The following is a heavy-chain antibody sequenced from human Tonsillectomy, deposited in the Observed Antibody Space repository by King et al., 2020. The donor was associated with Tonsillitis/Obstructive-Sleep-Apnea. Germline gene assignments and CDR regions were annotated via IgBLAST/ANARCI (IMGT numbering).Heavy chain of an antibody. CDR1: GFTFSSYG. CDR2: ISYDGSNK. J-gene: IGHJ4*02. V-gene: IGHV3-30*18. Sequence: VQLVESGGGVVQPGRSLRLSCAASGFTFSSYGMHWVRQAPGKGLEWVAVISYDGSNKYYADSVKGRFTISRDNSKNTLYLQMNSLRAEDTAVYYCAKDLASSRYYFHYWGQGTLVTVSS. CDR3: AKDLASSRYYFHY. D-gene: IGHD2-2*01.